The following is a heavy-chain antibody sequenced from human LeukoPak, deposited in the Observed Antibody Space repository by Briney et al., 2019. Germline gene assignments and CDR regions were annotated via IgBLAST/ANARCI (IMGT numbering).Heavy chain of an antibody. CDR3: ARDWHYGAFDI. J-gene: IGHJ3*02. CDR2: IWYDGSNK. CDR1: GITFSSYG. V-gene: IGHV3-33*01. Sequence: GRSLRLSCAASGITFSSYGMHWVRQAPGKGLEWVAVIWYDGSNKYYADSVKGRFTISRDNSKNTLYLQMNSLRAEDTAVYYCARDWHYGAFDIWGQGTMVTVSS. D-gene: IGHD3-10*01.